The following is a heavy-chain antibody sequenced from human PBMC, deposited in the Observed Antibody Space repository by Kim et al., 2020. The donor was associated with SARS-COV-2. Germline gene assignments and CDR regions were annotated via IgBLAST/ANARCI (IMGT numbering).Heavy chain of an antibody. J-gene: IGHJ4*02. V-gene: IGHV3-23*01. CDR3: AKRDYAEASDFYPLFDY. CDR2: ITGNGGTT. D-gene: IGHD3-16*01. Sequence: GGSLRLSCAASGFTFKNYAMAWVRQAPGKGLEWVSGITGNGGTTYYADFVKGRFTISRDNSKNTLYLQMNSLRDDDRAVYYCAKRDYAEASDFYPLFDYWGQGTLVTVSS. CDR1: GFTFKNYA.